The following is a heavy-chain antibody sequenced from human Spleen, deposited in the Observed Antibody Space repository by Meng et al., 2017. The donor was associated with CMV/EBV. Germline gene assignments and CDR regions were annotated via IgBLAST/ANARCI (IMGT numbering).Heavy chain of an antibody. CDR2: IWFSGSNG. J-gene: IGHJ5*02. CDR1: GFSISTFD. D-gene: IGHD6-19*01. CDR3: VKDWGKEVPGTFDP. Sequence: GFSISTFDVHWVRQGPGKGLEWVEVIWFSGSNGYYEDSMKGRFTISRDNSKSTLFLQMNSLGVDDTGVYCGVKDWGKEVPGTFDPWGQGTLVTVSS. V-gene: IGHV3-33*06.